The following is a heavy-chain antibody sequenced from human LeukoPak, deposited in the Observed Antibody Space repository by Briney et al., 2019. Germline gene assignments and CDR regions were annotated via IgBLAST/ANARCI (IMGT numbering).Heavy chain of an antibody. CDR3: ARVISSSGDYYYYYMDV. CDR2: IYSGGST. V-gene: IGHV3-66*02. Sequence: TGGSLRLSCAASGFTVSSNYISWVRQAPGKGLEWVSVIYSGGSTYYADSVKGRFTISRDNSKNTLYLQMNSLRAEDTAVYYCARVISSSGDYYYYYMDVWGKGTTVTVSS. CDR1: GFTVSSNY. D-gene: IGHD6-6*01. J-gene: IGHJ6*03.